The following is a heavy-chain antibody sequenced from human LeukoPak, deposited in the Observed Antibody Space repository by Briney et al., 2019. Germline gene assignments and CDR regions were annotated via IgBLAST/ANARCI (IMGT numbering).Heavy chain of an antibody. D-gene: IGHD6-6*01. J-gene: IGHJ4*02. CDR3: AREHSSSSGKVFDY. V-gene: IGHV1-2*02. Sequence: GASVKVSCKASGYTFPGYYMHWVRQAPGQGLEWMGWINPNSGGTNYAQKFQGRVIMTRDTSISTAYMELSRLRSDDTAVYYCAREHSSSSGKVFDYWGQGTLVTVSS. CDR1: GYTFPGYY. CDR2: INPNSGGT.